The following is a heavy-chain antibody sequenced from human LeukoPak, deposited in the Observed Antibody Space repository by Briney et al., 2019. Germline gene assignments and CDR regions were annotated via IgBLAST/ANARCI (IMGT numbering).Heavy chain of an antibody. J-gene: IGHJ4*02. CDR1: GFTFSSYA. V-gene: IGHV3-23*01. CDR2: VSGRGDRT. CDR3: AKEQSSSGFFDY. Sequence: GGSLRLSCAASGFTFSSYAMSWVRQAPGKGLEWVSAVSGRGDRTYYADSVKGRFTISRDNSKNTLYLQMNSLRAEDTAVYYCAKEQSSSGFFDYWGQGTLGTVSS. D-gene: IGHD6-6*01.